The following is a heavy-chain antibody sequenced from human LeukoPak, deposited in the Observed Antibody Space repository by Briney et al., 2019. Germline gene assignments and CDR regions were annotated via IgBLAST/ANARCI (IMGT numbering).Heavy chain of an antibody. CDR2: IYSGGSS. D-gene: IGHD5-18*01. V-gene: IGHV3-53*01. Sequence: PGGSLRLSCAASGLTVSSNHMSWVRPAPGKGLDWGSAIYSGGSSHYADSVKGRFTISRDNSKNTVYLQMNGLGAEDTAVYFCARAGDPTMATGYFDYWGQGTLVTVSS. CDR3: ARAGDPTMATGYFDY. CDR1: GLTVSSNH. J-gene: IGHJ4*02.